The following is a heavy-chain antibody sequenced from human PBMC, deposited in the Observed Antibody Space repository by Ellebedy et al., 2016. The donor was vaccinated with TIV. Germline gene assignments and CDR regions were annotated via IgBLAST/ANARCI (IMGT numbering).Heavy chain of an antibody. CDR1: SSAFSTCA. D-gene: IGHD6-13*01. J-gene: IGHJ4*02. Sequence: GESLKISXVVSSSAFSTCAMAWVRQVPGKGLEWISTIGGSSDGVNTSYADSVKGRFTISRDNSKNTLYLQMNSLRAEDTAVYYCAKGWLGAGAGTDFDYWGRGTLVTVSS. CDR3: AKGWLGAGAGTDFDY. V-gene: IGHV3-23*01. CDR2: IGGSSDGVNT.